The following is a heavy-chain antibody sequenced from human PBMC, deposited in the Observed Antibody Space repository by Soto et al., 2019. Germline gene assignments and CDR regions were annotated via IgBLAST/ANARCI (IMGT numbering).Heavy chain of an antibody. J-gene: IGHJ4*02. CDR1: GYTFTSYG. V-gene: IGHV1-18*01. CDR3: ARDAWRGGAQTFDY. D-gene: IGHD1-26*01. Sequence: QVQLVQSGAEVKKPGASVKVSCKASGYTFTSYGISWVRHATGQELEWMGWISAYNGNTNYAQKLQGRVTMTTDTSTSTAYMELRSLRSDDTAVYYGARDAWRGGAQTFDYWGQGTLVTVSS. CDR2: ISAYNGNT.